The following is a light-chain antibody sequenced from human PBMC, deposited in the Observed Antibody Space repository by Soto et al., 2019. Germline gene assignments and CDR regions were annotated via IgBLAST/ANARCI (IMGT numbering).Light chain of an antibody. Sequence: QSVLTQPPSVSGAPGQRVTISCTGSSSNIGAGYDVHWYQQLPGTAPKLLIYGNSNRPSGVPDRFSGSKSGTSASLAITGLHAEDEADYYCQSYDSSRSVVFGGGTTLTVL. V-gene: IGLV1-40*01. CDR1: SSNIGAGYD. CDR2: GNS. J-gene: IGLJ2*01. CDR3: QSYDSSRSVV.